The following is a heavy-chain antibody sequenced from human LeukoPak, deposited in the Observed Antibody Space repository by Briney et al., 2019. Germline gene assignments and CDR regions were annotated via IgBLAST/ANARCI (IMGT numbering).Heavy chain of an antibody. D-gene: IGHD2-2*01. CDR2: MNPNSGNT. CDR1: GYTFTSYD. V-gene: IGHV1-8*01. CDR3: ARGMSPDIVVVPAAWDYYYYYGMDV. Sequence: ASVKVSCKASGYTFTSYDINWVRQATGQGLEWMGWMNPNSGNTGYAQKFQGRVTMTRNTSICTAYMELSSLRSEDTAVYYCARGMSPDIVVVPAAWDYYYYYGMDVWGQGTTVTVSS. J-gene: IGHJ6*02.